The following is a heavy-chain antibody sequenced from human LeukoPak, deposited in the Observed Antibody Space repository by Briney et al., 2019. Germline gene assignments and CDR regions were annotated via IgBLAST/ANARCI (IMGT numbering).Heavy chain of an antibody. J-gene: IGHJ4*02. CDR2: INPNSGGT. CDR3: AREWADSSGYYFHLDY. D-gene: IGHD3-22*01. V-gene: IGHV1-2*02. Sequence: GASVKVSCKASGYTFTGYYMHWVRQAPGQGLEWMGWINPNSGGTNYAQKFQGRVTMTRDTSISTANMELSRLRSDDTAVYYCAREWADSSGYYFHLDYWGQGTLVTVSS. CDR1: GYTFTGYY.